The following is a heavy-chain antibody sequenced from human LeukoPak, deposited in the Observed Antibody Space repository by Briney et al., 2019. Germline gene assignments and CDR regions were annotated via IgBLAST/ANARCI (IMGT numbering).Heavy chain of an antibody. CDR3: ARVSAIYDFWSGYYRHWFDP. CDR1: GGSISSGGYY. Sequence: SETLSLTCTVSGGSISSGGYYWSWIRQPPGKGLEWIGYIYYSGSTNYNPSLKSRVTISVDTSKNQFSLKLSSVTAADTAVYYCARVSAIYDFWSGYYRHWFDPWGQGTLVTVSS. CDR2: IYYSGST. V-gene: IGHV4-61*08. D-gene: IGHD3-3*01. J-gene: IGHJ5*02.